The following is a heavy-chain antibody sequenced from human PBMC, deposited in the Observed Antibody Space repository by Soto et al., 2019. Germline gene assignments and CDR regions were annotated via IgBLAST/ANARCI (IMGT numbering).Heavy chain of an antibody. V-gene: IGHV3-30*18. CDR3: AKDQVRYCSSTSCHQDY. J-gene: IGHJ4*02. Sequence: QVQLVESGGGVVKPGRSLRLSCAASGFTFSSYGMHWVRQAPGKGLEWVAVISYDGSNKYYADSVKGRFTISRDNSKNTLYLQMNSLRAEDTAVYYCAKDQVRYCSSTSCHQDYWGQGTLVTVSS. CDR2: ISYDGSNK. D-gene: IGHD2-2*01. CDR1: GFTFSSYG.